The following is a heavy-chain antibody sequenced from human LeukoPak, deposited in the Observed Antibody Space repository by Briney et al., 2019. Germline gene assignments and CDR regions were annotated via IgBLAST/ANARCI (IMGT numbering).Heavy chain of an antibody. CDR3: ARDGSLYYFDY. V-gene: IGHV1-46*01. D-gene: IGHD2-15*01. CDR2: INPSGGST. CDR1: GYTFTSYY. Sequence: ASVTVSCKASGYTFTSYYMHWVRQAPGQGLEWMGIINPSGGSTSYAQKFQGRVTMTRDTSTSTVYMELSSLRSEDTAVYYCARDGSLYYFDYWGQGTLVTVSS. J-gene: IGHJ4*02.